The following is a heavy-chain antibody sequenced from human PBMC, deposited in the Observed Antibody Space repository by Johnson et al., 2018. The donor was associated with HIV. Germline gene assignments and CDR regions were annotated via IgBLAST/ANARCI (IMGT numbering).Heavy chain of an antibody. CDR1: GFTVSSNN. CDR3: ASSYSESDAFDI. J-gene: IGHJ3*02. CDR2: IYTGGST. Sequence: EVQLVESGGGLVQPGGSLRLSCAASGFTVSSNNMSWVRQAPGTGLAWVSVIYTGGSTYYADSVTGRFTISRDNSKNTLYLQMNSLRVEDTAVYYCASSYSESDAFDIWGQGTMVTVSS. D-gene: IGHD3-10*01. V-gene: IGHV3-66*01.